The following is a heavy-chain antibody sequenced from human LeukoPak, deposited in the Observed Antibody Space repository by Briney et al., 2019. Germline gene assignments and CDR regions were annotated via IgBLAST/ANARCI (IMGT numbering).Heavy chain of an antibody. CDR1: GGSFSGYY. Sequence: SETLSLTCAVYGGSFSGYYWSWIRQPPGKGLEWTGEINHSGSTNYNPSLKSRVTISVDTSKNQFSLKLSSVTAADTAVYYCARAGRLYAFDIWGQGTMVTVSS. J-gene: IGHJ3*02. CDR2: INHSGST. CDR3: ARAGRLYAFDI. V-gene: IGHV4-34*01.